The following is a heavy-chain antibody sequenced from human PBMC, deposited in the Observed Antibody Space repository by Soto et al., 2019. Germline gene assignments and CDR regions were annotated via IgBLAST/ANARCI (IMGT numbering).Heavy chain of an antibody. Sequence: QVRLVQSGAEVNKPGASVKVSCEASGYTFTYYTVHWVRQAPGQGLEWMAWINPGTGNTRYSQKFQGRVIITADTSANTASLEVSSLRSEDTAVYDCARAFPTTYGDYYNFYVDVWGKGTAVTVSS. J-gene: IGHJ6*03. CDR3: ARAFPTTYGDYYNFYVDV. V-gene: IGHV1-3*01. D-gene: IGHD4-17*01. CDR2: INPGTGNT. CDR1: GYTFTYYT.